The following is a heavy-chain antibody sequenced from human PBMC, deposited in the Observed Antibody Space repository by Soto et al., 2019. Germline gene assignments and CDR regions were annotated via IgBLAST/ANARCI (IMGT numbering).Heavy chain of an antibody. D-gene: IGHD6-6*01. CDR1: GYTFTNYG. V-gene: IGHV1-18*01. CDR3: ARVRQRVGYFYYYMDV. Sequence: QVQLLQSGAEVKKPGASVKVSCKASGYTFTNYGITWVRQAPGQGLERMGGIGAYNGNTHYTQRRHGRVTRTTDPSTSTAYMELRGLRSDDTAVYYCARVRQRVGYFYYYMDVWGKGTTVTVSS. J-gene: IGHJ6*03. CDR2: IGAYNGNT.